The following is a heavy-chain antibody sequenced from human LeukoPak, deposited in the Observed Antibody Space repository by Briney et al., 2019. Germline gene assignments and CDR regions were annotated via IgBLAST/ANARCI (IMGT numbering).Heavy chain of an antibody. CDR1: GGSISSCNW. Sequence: GPLTLTCAVSGGSISSCNWWGWVRPPPGKGLEGIGEIYHSGSSNYNPSLERRVTISVDNSKNQYSLKLSSVPAADTAVYYCAREWGDDYGDYAWFDPWGQGTLVTVSS. V-gene: IGHV4-4*02. CDR2: IYHSGSS. J-gene: IGHJ5*02. CDR3: AREWGDDYGDYAWFDP. D-gene: IGHD4-17*01.